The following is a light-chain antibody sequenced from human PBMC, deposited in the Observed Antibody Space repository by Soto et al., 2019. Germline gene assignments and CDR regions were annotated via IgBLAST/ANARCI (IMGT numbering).Light chain of an antibody. V-gene: IGKV1-9*01. CDR3: QQLNSYPLT. J-gene: IGKJ5*01. Sequence: DIQLTQSRSFLSASVGERVTLTCRASQGISSYLAWYQQKPGKAPKLLIYAASTLQSGVPSRFSGSGSGTEFTLTISSLQPEDFATYYCQQLNSYPLTFGQGTRLEIK. CDR2: AAS. CDR1: QGISSY.